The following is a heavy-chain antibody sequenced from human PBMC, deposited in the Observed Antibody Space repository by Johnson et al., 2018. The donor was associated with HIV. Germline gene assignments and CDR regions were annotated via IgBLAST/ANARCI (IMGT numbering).Heavy chain of an antibody. CDR3: ARELRIAARGLAFDI. Sequence: QMQLVESGGGVVQPGRSLRLSCAASGFTFSSYAMHWVRQAPGKGLEWVAVISYDGSNKYYADSVKGRFTISRDNAKKSLYLQMNSLRAEDTAVYYCARELRIAARGLAFDIWGRGTMVTVSS. V-gene: IGHV3-30-3*01. J-gene: IGHJ3*02. CDR2: ISYDGSNK. D-gene: IGHD6-6*01. CDR1: GFTFSSYA.